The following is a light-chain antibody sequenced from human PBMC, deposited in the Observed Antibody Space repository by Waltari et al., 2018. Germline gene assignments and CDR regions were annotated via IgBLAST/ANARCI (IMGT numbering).Light chain of an antibody. J-gene: IGKJ1*01. Sequence: EIVLTQSPGTLSLCLGERATVSCRASQSVSRALAWYQQKPGQAPRLLIYGASTRATGIPDRFSGSGSGTDFSLTISRLEPDDFAVYYCQHYLKLPVTFGQGTTVEI. CDR2: GAS. V-gene: IGKV3-20*01. CDR3: QHYLKLPVT. CDR1: QSVSRA.